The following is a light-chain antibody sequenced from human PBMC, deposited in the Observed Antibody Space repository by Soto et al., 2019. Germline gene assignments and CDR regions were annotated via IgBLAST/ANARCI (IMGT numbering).Light chain of an antibody. V-gene: IGKV1-17*01. CDR1: QGIRND. Sequence: IQMTQSPSSLSASLGDRVTITFRASQGIRNDLGWYQQKPGKAPNLLIYKASTLESGVPSRFSGSGSGTEFTLTISSVQPDDFATYYCQQYKSYPLTFGGGTKVDIK. CDR3: QQYKSYPLT. CDR2: KAS. J-gene: IGKJ4*01.